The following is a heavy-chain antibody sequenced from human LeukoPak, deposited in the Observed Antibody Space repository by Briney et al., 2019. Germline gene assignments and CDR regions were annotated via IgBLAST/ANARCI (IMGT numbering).Heavy chain of an antibody. Sequence: GGSLRLSCEASGFTFSSYAISWVRQAPGRGLEWVSLISGNGGVTYYVDSVRGRFTISRDNSKNTAYLQMSSLRAEDTAVYYCATPMGFPTRSFDYWGQGTPVTVSS. D-gene: IGHD1-26*01. CDR3: ATPMGFPTRSFDY. CDR1: GFTFSSYA. J-gene: IGHJ4*02. CDR2: ISGNGGVT. V-gene: IGHV3-23*01.